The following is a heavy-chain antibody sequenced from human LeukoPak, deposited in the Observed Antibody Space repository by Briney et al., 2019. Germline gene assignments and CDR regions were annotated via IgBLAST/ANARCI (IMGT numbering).Heavy chain of an antibody. CDR1: GFTFSSYW. Sequence: GGSLRLSCAASGFTFSSYWMSWVRQAPGKGLEWVANIKQDGSEKYYVDSVKGRFTISRDNAKNSLYLQMNSLGAEDTAVYYCARGTRGYSYAPGPFDYWGQGTLVTVSS. CDR3: ARGTRGYSYAPGPFDY. D-gene: IGHD5-18*01. V-gene: IGHV3-7*01. J-gene: IGHJ4*02. CDR2: IKQDGSEK.